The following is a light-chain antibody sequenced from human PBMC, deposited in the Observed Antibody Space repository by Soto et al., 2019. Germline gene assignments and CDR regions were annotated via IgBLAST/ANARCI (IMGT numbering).Light chain of an antibody. V-gene: IGKV1-5*01. Sequence: DIQMTQSPSTLSASVGDRVTITCRASQTISSSLAWYQHKPGKAPKLLIFDASTLQTAVPSRFSGSGFGTEFTLTITGLQPDDFATYYCQQYNSYSTFGQGTKVEIK. CDR3: QQYNSYST. CDR2: DAS. J-gene: IGKJ1*01. CDR1: QTISSS.